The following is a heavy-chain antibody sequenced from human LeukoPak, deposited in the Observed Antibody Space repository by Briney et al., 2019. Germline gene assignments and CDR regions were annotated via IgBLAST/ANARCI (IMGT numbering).Heavy chain of an antibody. D-gene: IGHD6-19*01. J-gene: IGHJ1*01. CDR1: GGSFSGYY. CDR3: ARDSLPHSSGWYRHFQH. Sequence: PSETQSLTCAVYGGSFSGYYWTWIRQPPGKGLEWIGEINHSGSTNYNPSLKSRVTISVDTSKNQFSLKLSSVTAADTAVYYCARDSLPHSSGWYRHFQHWGQGTLVTVSS. CDR2: INHSGST. V-gene: IGHV4-34*01.